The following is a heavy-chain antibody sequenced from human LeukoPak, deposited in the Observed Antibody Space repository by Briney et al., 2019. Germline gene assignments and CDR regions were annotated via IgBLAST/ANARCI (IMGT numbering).Heavy chain of an antibody. CDR2: FYYGGST. D-gene: IGHD2-2*01. Sequence: SETLSLTCTVSNGSINNYYWSWIRQPPGKGLGWIGCFYYGGSTTYNPSLKNRVTISVDPSNNQFSLKVNSMTTADTAVYYCARESVPATGGFDYWGQGTLVTVSS. V-gene: IGHV4-59*01. J-gene: IGHJ4*02. CDR3: ARESVPATGGFDY. CDR1: NGSINNYY.